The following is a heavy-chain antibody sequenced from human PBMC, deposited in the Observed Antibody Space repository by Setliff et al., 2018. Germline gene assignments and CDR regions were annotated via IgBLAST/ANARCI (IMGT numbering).Heavy chain of an antibody. D-gene: IGHD3-3*01. CDR2: IYPGDSVT. J-gene: IGHJ5*02. Sequence: PGASLKISCKGSGYRFTSYWIGWVRQMPGKGLEWMGIIYPGDSVTRYSPSFQGQVTISADKSISTAYLQWSSLKASDTAMYYCARSRSNFWSGYFNWFDPWGQGTLVTVSS. CDR1: GYRFTSYW. V-gene: IGHV5-51*01. CDR3: ARSRSNFWSGYFNWFDP.